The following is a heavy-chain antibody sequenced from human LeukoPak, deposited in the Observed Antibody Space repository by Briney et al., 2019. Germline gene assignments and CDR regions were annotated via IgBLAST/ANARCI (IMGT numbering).Heavy chain of an antibody. CDR3: ARDHPQWLEDYYYYYMDV. CDR1: GGSISSGSYY. Sequence: PSETLSLTCTVSGGSISSGSYYWSWIRQPAGRGLEWIGRIYTSGSTNYNPSLKSRVTISVDTSKNQFSLKLGSVTAADTAVYYCARDHPQWLEDYYYYYMDVWGKGTTVTISS. D-gene: IGHD6-19*01. J-gene: IGHJ6*03. CDR2: IYTSGST. V-gene: IGHV4-61*02.